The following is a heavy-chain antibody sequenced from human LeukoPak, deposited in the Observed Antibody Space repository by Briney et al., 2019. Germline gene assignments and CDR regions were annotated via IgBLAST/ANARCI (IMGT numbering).Heavy chain of an antibody. J-gene: IGHJ3*02. CDR1: GFTFETYW. CDR2: IKHDGREK. CDR3: ARDRVEQWHPDTLDI. Sequence: PGGSLRLSCVASGFTFETYWMSWVRQAPGKGLEWLANIKHDGREKYYVDSVKGRFTISRDNARNLLFLHMNSLGDEDTAVYYCARDRVEQWHPDTLDIWGRGTMVTVSS. D-gene: IGHD6-19*01. V-gene: IGHV3-7*01.